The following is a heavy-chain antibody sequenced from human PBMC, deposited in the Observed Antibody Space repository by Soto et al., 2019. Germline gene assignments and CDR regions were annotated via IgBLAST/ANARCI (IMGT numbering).Heavy chain of an antibody. CDR2: IKQDGSEK. CDR3: ARVSRSGWYDYYYYGMDV. CDR1: GFTFSSYW. J-gene: IGHJ6*02. D-gene: IGHD6-19*01. Sequence: GGSLRLSCAASGFTFSSYWMIWVRQAPGKGLEWVANIKQDGSEKYYVDSVKGRFTISRDNAKNSLYLQMNSLRAEDTAVYYCARVSRSGWYDYYYYGMDVWGQGTTVTVSS. V-gene: IGHV3-7*03.